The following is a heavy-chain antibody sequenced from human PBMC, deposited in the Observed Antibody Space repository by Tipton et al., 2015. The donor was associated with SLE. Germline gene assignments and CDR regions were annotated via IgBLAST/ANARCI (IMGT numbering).Heavy chain of an antibody. CDR3: ARDNYYDQAFQH. J-gene: IGHJ1*01. D-gene: IGHD3-22*01. CDR2: TYTSGTT. CDR1: GGSISSGSYF. V-gene: IGHV4-61*09. Sequence: TLSLTCTVSGGSISSGSYFLSWIRQPAGKGLEWIGHTYTSGTTNYNPPLKSRVTISVDMSKNQFSLRLSSLTAADTAVYYCARDNYYDQAFQHWGRGTLVPVSS.